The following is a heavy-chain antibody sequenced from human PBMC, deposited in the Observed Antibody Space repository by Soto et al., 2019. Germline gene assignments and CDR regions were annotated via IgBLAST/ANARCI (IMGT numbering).Heavy chain of an antibody. J-gene: IGHJ4*02. V-gene: IGHV1-18*01. Sequence: ASVKVSCKTSGYTFTSYGISWVRQAPGQGLEWMGWISAYNGYTNYAPKLQGRVTITRDTSASTAYMELSSLRSEDTAVYYCAIGRVQLERGTNFDYWGQGTLVTVSS. D-gene: IGHD1-1*01. CDR2: ISAYNGYT. CDR1: GYTFTSYG. CDR3: AIGRVQLERGTNFDY.